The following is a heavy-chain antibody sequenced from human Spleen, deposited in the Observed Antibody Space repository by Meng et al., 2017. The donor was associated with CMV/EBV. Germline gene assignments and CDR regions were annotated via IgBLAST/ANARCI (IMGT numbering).Heavy chain of an antibody. J-gene: IGHJ5*02. CDR1: GGPISSYY. V-gene: IGHV4-59*12. Sequence: SETLSLTCTVSGGPISSYYWSWIRQPPGKGLEWIGYIYYSGSTNYNPSLKSRVTISVDTSKNQFSLKLTSVTAADTALYYCARGRDIVVVPAAMGDWFDPWGQGTLVTVSS. CDR2: IYYSGST. CDR3: ARGRDIVVVPAAMGDWFDP. D-gene: IGHD2-2*01.